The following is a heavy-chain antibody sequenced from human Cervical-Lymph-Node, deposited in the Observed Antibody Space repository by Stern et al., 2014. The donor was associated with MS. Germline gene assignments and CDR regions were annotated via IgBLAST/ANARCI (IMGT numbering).Heavy chain of an antibody. J-gene: IGHJ3*02. V-gene: IGHV4-59*01. CDR3: ARRDYYDTSTYYDDAFDI. CDR2: ISYSGDT. Sequence: VQLQESGPGLVKASETLSLTCTVSGGSISTYYWTWIRQPPGKGLEWIGEISYSGDTNYNPSLKSRVTLSVATSKNQFSLKLSSVTAADTAVYYCARRDYYDTSTYYDDAFDIWGQGTMVTVSS. D-gene: IGHD3-22*01. CDR1: GGSISTYY.